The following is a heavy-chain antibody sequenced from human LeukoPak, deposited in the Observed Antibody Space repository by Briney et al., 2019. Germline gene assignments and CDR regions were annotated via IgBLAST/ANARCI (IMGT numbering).Heavy chain of an antibody. Sequence: GASVKVSCKASGYTFTSYGISWVRQAPGQGLEWMGWISAYNGNTNYAQKLQGRVTMTTDTSTSTAYMELRNLRSDDTAVYYCARATMVRGVMVKWNWFDPWGQGTLVTVSS. D-gene: IGHD3-10*01. CDR3: ARATMVRGVMVKWNWFDP. J-gene: IGHJ5*02. CDR2: ISAYNGNT. CDR1: GYTFTSYG. V-gene: IGHV1-18*01.